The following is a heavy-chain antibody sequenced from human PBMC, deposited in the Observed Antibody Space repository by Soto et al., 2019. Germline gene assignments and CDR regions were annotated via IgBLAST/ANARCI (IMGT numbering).Heavy chain of an antibody. CDR2: ISGSGIDI. CDR1: VCAFYYYN. Sequence: PGGSLRLSCASSVCAFYYYNMNCVRHSPGRWLEWVSSISGSGIDIHFTDSVKGRFTISRDNAKTSLYLQMDSLRPEDTAIYYCAREGVTNYPDYYFERLGHGALVIVSS. D-gene: IGHD4-4*01. J-gene: IGHJ4*01. CDR3: AREGVTNYPDYYFER. V-gene: IGHV3-21*01.